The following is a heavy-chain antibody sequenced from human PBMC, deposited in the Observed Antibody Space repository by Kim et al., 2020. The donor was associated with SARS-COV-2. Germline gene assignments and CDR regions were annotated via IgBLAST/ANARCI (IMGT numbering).Heavy chain of an antibody. J-gene: IGHJ6*02. Sequence: SETLSLTCTVSGGSISSSSYYWGWIRQPPGKGLEWIGSIYYSGSTYYNPSLKSRVTISVDTSKNQFSLKLSSVTAADTAVYYCARHFHGSGIAGGLDVWGQGTTVTVSS. CDR3: ARHFHGSGIAGGLDV. V-gene: IGHV4-39*01. D-gene: IGHD3-10*01. CDR2: IYYSGST. CDR1: GGSISSSSYY.